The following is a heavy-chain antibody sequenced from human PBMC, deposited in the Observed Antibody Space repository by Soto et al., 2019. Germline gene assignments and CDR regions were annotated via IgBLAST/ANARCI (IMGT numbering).Heavy chain of an antibody. CDR3: ARETDTSMVDY. D-gene: IGHD5-18*01. J-gene: IGHJ4*02. CDR2: LNPRNGQT. Sequence: QVQLVQSGAEVKKPGASVKVSCQTSGYNFSAYYFNWVRQAAGQGPESMGWLNPRNGQTGYVQKFRGRVTMTRDTSIATVYLELSRLTSEDTAIYFCARETDTSMVDYWGQGTLVTVSS. CDR1: GYNFSAYY. V-gene: IGHV1-8*01.